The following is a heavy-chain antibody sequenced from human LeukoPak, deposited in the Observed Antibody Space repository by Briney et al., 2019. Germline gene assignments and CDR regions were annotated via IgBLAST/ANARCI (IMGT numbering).Heavy chain of an antibody. J-gene: IGHJ5*02. V-gene: IGHV4-39*01. Sequence: SETLSLTCTVSGGSISSSSYYWGWIRQPPGKGLEWIGSIYYSGSTYYNPSLKSRVTISVDTSKNQFSLRLSSVTAADTAVYYCARQGPDYGDYWFDPWGQGTLVTVSS. CDR3: ARQGPDYGDYWFDP. CDR1: GGSISSSSYY. CDR2: IYYSGST. D-gene: IGHD4-17*01.